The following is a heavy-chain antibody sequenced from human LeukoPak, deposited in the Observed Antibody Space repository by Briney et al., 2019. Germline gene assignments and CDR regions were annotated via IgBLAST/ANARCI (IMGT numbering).Heavy chain of an antibody. CDR1: GFTFSDSF. J-gene: IGHJ4*02. D-gene: IGHD3-22*01. Sequence: GGSLRLSCAASGFTFSDSFMNWIRQAPGKGLEWLSYISHSGSNLDYAESVRGRFTISRDSANHSLYLQINSLRAEDTAVYYCARGDSSGVPDYWGQGTLVTASS. CDR3: ARGDSSGVPDY. CDR2: ISHSGSNL. V-gene: IGHV3-11*01.